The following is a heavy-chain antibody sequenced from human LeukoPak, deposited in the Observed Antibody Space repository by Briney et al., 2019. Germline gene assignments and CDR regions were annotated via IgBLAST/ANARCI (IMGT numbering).Heavy chain of an antibody. CDR1: GFTVSSNY. J-gene: IGHJ4*02. D-gene: IGHD3-10*01. Sequence: EPGGSLRLSCAASGFTVSSNYMSWVRQAPGKGLEWVSVIYSGGSTYYADSVKGRFTISRDNSKNTLYLQMNSLRAEDTAVYYCARWGITTNFDYWGQGTLVTVSS. CDR3: ARWGITTNFDY. CDR2: IYSGGST. V-gene: IGHV3-53*01.